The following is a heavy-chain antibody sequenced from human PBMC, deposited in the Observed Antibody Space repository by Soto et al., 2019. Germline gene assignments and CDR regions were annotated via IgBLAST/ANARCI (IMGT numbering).Heavy chain of an antibody. CDR1: GYSYSSYD. Sequence: VSVKLSCKASGYSYSSYDINWGRQATRQGLEWMGWMNPNSGNTGYAQKFQGRVTMTRNTSISTAYMELSSLRSEDTAVYYCARGEYYDILTGYEGAFDIWGQGTMVTVSS. J-gene: IGHJ3*02. V-gene: IGHV1-8*01. D-gene: IGHD3-9*01. CDR2: MNPNSGNT. CDR3: ARGEYYDILTGYEGAFDI.